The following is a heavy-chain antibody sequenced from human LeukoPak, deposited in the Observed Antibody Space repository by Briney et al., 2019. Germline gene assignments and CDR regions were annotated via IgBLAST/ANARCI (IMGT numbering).Heavy chain of an antibody. CDR3: AKDSRGTTTTIYYFDC. V-gene: IGHV3-23*01. J-gene: IGHJ4*02. D-gene: IGHD4-17*01. CDR2: ISGGGSYT. Sequence: GGSLRLSCAASGFTFSTYAMTWVRQAPGKGLEWVSGISGGGSYTYYADSVKGRFTISRDNSKNTLSLQVNSLRAEDTAVYYCAKDSRGTTTTIYYFDCWGQGTLVTVSS. CDR1: GFTFSTYA.